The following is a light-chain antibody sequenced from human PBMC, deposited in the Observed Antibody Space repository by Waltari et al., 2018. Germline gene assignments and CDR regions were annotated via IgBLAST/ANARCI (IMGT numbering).Light chain of an antibody. CDR2: GNT. Sequence: QSVLTQPPSMSGAPGQKVTIPCPGGNSNFGAGYYVHWYQQFPGTAPKLLIFGNTNRPSGVPGRFSGSRSGTSASLAIAGLQSEDEAVYYCQSFDSSLSASVFGGGTKLTVL. CDR1: NSNFGAGYY. J-gene: IGLJ3*02. V-gene: IGLV1-40*01. CDR3: QSFDSSLSASV.